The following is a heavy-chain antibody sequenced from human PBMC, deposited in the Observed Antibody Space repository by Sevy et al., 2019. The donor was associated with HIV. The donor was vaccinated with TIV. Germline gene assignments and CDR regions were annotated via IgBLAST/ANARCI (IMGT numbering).Heavy chain of an antibody. J-gene: IGHJ4*02. CDR1: GGTLNNYG. CDR2: IIPSVGIA. CDR3: ASVRPCGGDCYFFDT. D-gene: IGHD2-21*02. Sequence: ASVKLSCKASGGTLNNYGMNWVRQAPGQGLEWMGGIIPSVGIASYARKIKGRAAISADTSTSTLYLEVGRLRSDDTAVYFCASVRPCGGDCYFFDTWGQGTLVTVSS. V-gene: IGHV1-69*10.